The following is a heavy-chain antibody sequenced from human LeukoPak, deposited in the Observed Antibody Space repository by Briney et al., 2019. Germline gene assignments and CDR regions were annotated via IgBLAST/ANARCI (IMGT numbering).Heavy chain of an antibody. CDR3: ARGPYDFWSGYYLDY. J-gene: IGHJ4*02. CDR1: GGTFSSYG. V-gene: IGHV1-18*01. CDR2: ISAYNGNT. D-gene: IGHD3-3*01. Sequence: ASVKVSCKASGGTFSSYGISWVRQAPGQGLEWMGWISAYNGNTNYAQKLQGRVTMTTDTSTSTAYMELRSLRSDDTAVYYCARGPYDFWSGYYLDYWGQGTLVTVSS.